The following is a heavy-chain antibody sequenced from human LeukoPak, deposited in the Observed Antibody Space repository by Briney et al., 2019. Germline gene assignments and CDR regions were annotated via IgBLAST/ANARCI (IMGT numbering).Heavy chain of an antibody. D-gene: IGHD3-22*01. CDR1: GYTFTSYG. CDR2: ISAYNGYT. J-gene: IGHJ5*02. Sequence: GASVKVSCKASGYTFTSYGIGWVRQAPGQGLEWIGWISAYNGYTKYAEKLQGRVTMTTDTSTSTAYMELRSLRSDDTAVYYCARAKYDSSGYYWFDPWGQGTLVTVSS. V-gene: IGHV1-18*01. CDR3: ARAKYDSSGYYWFDP.